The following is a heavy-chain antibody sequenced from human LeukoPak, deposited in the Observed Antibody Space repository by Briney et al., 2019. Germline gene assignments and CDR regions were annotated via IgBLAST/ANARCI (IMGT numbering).Heavy chain of an antibody. Sequence: GGSLRLSCAASGFTFSSYSMNWVRQAPGKGLEWVSYISSSSSTIYYADSVKGRFTISRDNAKNSLYLQMNSLRAEDTAVNYCARDWPYSSGWYYFDYWGQGTLVTVSS. V-gene: IGHV3-48*04. CDR1: GFTFSSYS. J-gene: IGHJ4*02. CDR2: ISSSSSTI. CDR3: ARDWPYSSGWYYFDY. D-gene: IGHD6-19*01.